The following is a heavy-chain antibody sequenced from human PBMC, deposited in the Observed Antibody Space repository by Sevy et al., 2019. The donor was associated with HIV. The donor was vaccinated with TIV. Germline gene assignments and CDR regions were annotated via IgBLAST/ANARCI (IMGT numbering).Heavy chain of an antibody. Sequence: GGSLRLSCAASGFTFSSYGMHWVRQAPGKGLEWVAVIWYDGSNKYYADSVKGRFTNSRENSKNTLYLQMNSLRAEDTAGYYCARVRVVGYSSSWYEGLTFDPWGQGTLVTVSS. J-gene: IGHJ5*02. CDR3: ARVRVVGYSSSWYEGLTFDP. V-gene: IGHV3-33*01. D-gene: IGHD6-13*01. CDR2: IWYDGSNK. CDR1: GFTFSSYG.